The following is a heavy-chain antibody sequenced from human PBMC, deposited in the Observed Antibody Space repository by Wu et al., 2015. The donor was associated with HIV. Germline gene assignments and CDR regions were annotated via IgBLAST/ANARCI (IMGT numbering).Heavy chain of an antibody. V-gene: IGHV1-2*02. CDR1: GYTFIDYY. CDR3: ARLQSLHGLYSSADY. J-gene: IGHJ4*02. Sequence: QVQLLQSGPELKKPGASVMVSCKASGYTFIDYYIYWVRKTPGQGLEWMGWINANRGGIKYAQKFQGRVTMTRDTAVSTAYMELNSLRSDDTAVYYCARLQSLHGLYSSADYWGQGTLVTVSS. CDR2: INANRGGI. D-gene: IGHD4-11*01.